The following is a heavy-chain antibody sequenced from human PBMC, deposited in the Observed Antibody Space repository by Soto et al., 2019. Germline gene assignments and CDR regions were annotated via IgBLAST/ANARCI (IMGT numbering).Heavy chain of an antibody. CDR1: GGTFSSYA. CDR3: ARVARSMIVVDYYFDY. CDR2: IIPIFGTA. V-gene: IGHV1-69*06. J-gene: IGHJ4*01. Sequence: VASVKVSCKASGGTFSSYAISWVRQAPGQGLEWMGGIIPIFGTANYAQKFQGRVTITADKSTSTAYMELSSLRSEDTAVYYCARVARSMIVVDYYFDYWGHGTLVTVSS. D-gene: IGHD3-22*01.